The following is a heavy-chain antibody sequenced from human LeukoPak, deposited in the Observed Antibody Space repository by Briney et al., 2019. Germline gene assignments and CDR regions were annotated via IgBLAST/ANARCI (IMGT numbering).Heavy chain of an antibody. CDR1: GFSFTSYG. D-gene: IGHD4-23*01. J-gene: IGHJ4*02. CDR2: IWYDGTNK. Sequence: GRSLRLCCAASGFSFTSYGMHWVRQAPGKGLEWVAVIWYDGTNKYYADSVKGRFTISRDTSNNMLYLQMNSLRAEDTAVYYCARVSASGNSDYWGQGTLVTVSS. CDR3: ARVSASGNSDY. V-gene: IGHV3-33*01.